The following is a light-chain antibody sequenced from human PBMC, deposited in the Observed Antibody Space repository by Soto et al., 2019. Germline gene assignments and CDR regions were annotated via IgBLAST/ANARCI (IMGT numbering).Light chain of an antibody. V-gene: IGLV1-44*01. J-gene: IGLJ2*01. CDR1: GSNIGSNT. Sequence: QSVLTQPPSASGTPGQKVTISCSGSGSNIGSNTVNWYQQLPGTAPQLLVYSNNQRPSGVPDRFSGFKSGTSASLAISCLQSEDEADYYCAAWDDSLNGEVFGGGTKLTVL. CDR3: AAWDDSLNGEV. CDR2: SNN.